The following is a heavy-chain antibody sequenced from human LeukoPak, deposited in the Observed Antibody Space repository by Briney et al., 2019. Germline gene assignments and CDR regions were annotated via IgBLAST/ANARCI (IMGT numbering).Heavy chain of an antibody. D-gene: IGHD1-1*01. V-gene: IGHV3-7*01. CDR3: ARSPHATGTTAYYYYYYMDV. CDR2: IKQDGSEK. J-gene: IGHJ6*03. CDR1: GFTFSSYS. Sequence: GGSLRLSCAASGFTFSSYSMNWVRQAPGKGLEWVANIKQDGSEKYYVDSVKGRFTISRDNAKNSLYLQMNSLRAEDTAVYYCARSPHATGTTAYYYYYYMDVWGKGTTVTVSS.